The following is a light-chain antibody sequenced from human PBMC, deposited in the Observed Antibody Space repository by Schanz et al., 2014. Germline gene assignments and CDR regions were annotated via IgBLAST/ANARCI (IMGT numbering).Light chain of an antibody. CDR2: SNN. Sequence: QSVLTQPPSASGTPGQRVTISCSGSSSNIGSNTVNWDQQLPGTAPKLLIYSNNQRPSGVPDRFSGSKSGTSASLAISGLQSEDEADYYCAAWDDSLSGWVFGGGTKLTVL. J-gene: IGLJ3*02. V-gene: IGLV1-44*01. CDR1: SSNIGSNT. CDR3: AAWDDSLSGWV.